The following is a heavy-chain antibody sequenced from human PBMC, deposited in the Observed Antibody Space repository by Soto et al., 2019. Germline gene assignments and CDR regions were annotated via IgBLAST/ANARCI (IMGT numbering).Heavy chain of an antibody. D-gene: IGHD3-22*01. V-gene: IGHV4-30-4*01. J-gene: IGHJ4*02. CDR1: GGSVSSGYHY. CDR3: ATESSGSSPLHFDF. Sequence: QVLLEESGPGLVKPSQTLSLTCTVSGGSVSSGYHYWSWIRQPPRKGLEWIGYVYYSGSTYYNPSLGSRVTISIDTSKNQFSLKLNPVTASDAAVYFCATESSGSSPLHFDFWGQGALVSVSS. CDR2: VYYSGST.